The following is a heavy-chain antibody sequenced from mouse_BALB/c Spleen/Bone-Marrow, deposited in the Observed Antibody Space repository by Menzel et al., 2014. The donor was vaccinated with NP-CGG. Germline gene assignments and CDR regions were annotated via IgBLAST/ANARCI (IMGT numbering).Heavy chain of an antibody. CDR3: ARWGAYFDY. J-gene: IGHJ2*01. V-gene: IGHV1-61*01. Sequence: VHLVESGAELVRPGTPVKLSCKASGYTFTSYWMNWVKQRPGRGLEWIGRIDPSDSETHYNQKFKDKATLTVDKSSSTAYIQLSSLTSEGSAVYYCARWGAYFDYWGEGTTLTVSS. CDR2: IDPSDSET. CDR1: GYTFTSYW.